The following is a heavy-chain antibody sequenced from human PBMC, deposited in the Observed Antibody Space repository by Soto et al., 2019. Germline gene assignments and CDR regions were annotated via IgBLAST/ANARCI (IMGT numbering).Heavy chain of an antibody. CDR1: GGSFSGYY. D-gene: IGHD2-15*01. CDR2: INHSGST. V-gene: IGHV4-34*01. CDR3: ARAGYCSGGSCYNDY. Sequence: SETLSLTCAVYGGSFSGYYWSWIRQPPGKGLEWIGEINHSGSTNYNPSLKSRVTISVDTSKNQFSLKLSSVTAADTAVYYCARAGYCSGGSCYNDYWGQGTLVTVS. J-gene: IGHJ4*02.